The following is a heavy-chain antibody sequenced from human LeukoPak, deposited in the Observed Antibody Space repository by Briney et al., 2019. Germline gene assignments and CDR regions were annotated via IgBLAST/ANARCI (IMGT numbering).Heavy chain of an antibody. CDR3: ARDPDYYGSGSQSRNYFDY. CDR1: GYIFTTYY. D-gene: IGHD3-10*01. Sequence: ASVKVSCKASGYIFTTYYMHWVRQAPGQGLEWMGVINPSSSNTNYGQKFQGRVTMTRDTSTSTVYMELTSLRSEDTAVYYCARDPDYYGSGSQSRNYFDYWGQGTLVTVSS. CDR2: INPSSSNT. J-gene: IGHJ4*02. V-gene: IGHV1-46*01.